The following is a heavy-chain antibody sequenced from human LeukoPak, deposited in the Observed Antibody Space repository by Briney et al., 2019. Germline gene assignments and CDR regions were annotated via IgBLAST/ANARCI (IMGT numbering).Heavy chain of an antibody. CDR2: IYYSGST. J-gene: IGHJ4*02. V-gene: IGHV4-59*12. D-gene: IGHD5-12*01. Sequence: SETLSLTCTVSGGSISSYYWSWIRQPPGKGVEWIGYIYYSGSTNYNPSLKSRVTISVDKSKNQFSLKLSSVTAADTAVHYCARLRSGYLPFDYWGQGTLVTVSS. CDR3: ARLRSGYLPFDY. CDR1: GGSISSYY.